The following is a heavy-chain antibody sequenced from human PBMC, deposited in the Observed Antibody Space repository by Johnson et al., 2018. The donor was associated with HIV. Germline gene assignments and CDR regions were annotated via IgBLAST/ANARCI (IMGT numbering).Heavy chain of an antibody. CDR3: TTTGGWQGTTPPHYAFDI. CDR1: GFTFSSYW. Sequence: EVQLVESGGGVVQPGGSLRLSCAASGFTFSSYWMSWVRQAPGKGLEWVANIKQDGSEKYYVDSVKGRFPISRDNAEKSLYLKMNSLRAEDTAVYYCTTTGGWQGTTPPHYAFDIWGQGTMVTVSS. V-gene: IGHV3-7*01. D-gene: IGHD1/OR15-1a*01. CDR2: IKQDGSEK. J-gene: IGHJ3*02.